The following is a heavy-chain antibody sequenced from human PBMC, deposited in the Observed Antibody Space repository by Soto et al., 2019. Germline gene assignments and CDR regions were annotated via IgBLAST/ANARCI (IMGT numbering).Heavy chain of an antibody. CDR1: GYTFTSYG. V-gene: IGHV1-18*01. CDR2: ISAYNGNT. CDR3: AREVVSRGMEV. J-gene: IGHJ6*02. D-gene: IGHD3-22*01. Sequence: ASLKVSCNSSGYTFTSYGIICVRQAPGQGLEWMGWISAYNGNTNYAQKFQDRVTVSTDTPTSTVYMELSSLRSEDTAVYYCAREVVSRGMEVWGQGTTVTVSS.